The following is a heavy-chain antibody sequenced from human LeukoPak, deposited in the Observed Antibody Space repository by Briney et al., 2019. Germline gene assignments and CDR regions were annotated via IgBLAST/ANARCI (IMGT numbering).Heavy chain of an antibody. CDR3: ARVYSSSWYFGYLYIDV. CDR1: GFTFGSYN. CDR2: ISWRSSDI. Sequence: PGGSLRLSCAASGFTFGSYNMKWVRQAPGKGLEWVSSISWRSSDIEYADSVKGRFTISRDNAKKSLYLQMNNLRAEDTAVYYCARVYSSSWYFGYLYIDVWGNGTTVTVSS. V-gene: IGHV3-21*01. D-gene: IGHD6-13*01. J-gene: IGHJ6*03.